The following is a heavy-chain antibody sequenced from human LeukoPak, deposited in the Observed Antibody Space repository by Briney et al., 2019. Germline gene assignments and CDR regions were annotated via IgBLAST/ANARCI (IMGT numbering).Heavy chain of an antibody. CDR3: ARDRGGRTGLDD. D-gene: IGHD2-15*01. CDR2: ISSGSSSI. V-gene: IGHV3-21*01. Sequence: PGGSLRLSCAASGFTFSSYSMNWVRQAPGKGLEWVSLISSGSSSIFYADSVKGRFTISRDNSKNTLYVYMNSLRAEDTAVYYCARDRGGRTGLDDWGQGTLVTVSS. CDR1: GFTFSSYS. J-gene: IGHJ4*02.